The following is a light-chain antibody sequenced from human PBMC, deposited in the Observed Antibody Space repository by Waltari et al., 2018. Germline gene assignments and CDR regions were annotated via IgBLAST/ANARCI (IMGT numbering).Light chain of an antibody. V-gene: IGKV1-39*01. Sequence: DIQMTQSPFSLSASVGDRVTITCRATEDIAHYVNWYQQRPGKAPKVLISSATSLQSGVPSRFSGSGSGTDFTLTISSLQPEDVATYYCQQSYNTPFTFGQGTKLQIK. CDR3: QQSYNTPFT. CDR2: SAT. J-gene: IGKJ2*01. CDR1: EDIAHY.